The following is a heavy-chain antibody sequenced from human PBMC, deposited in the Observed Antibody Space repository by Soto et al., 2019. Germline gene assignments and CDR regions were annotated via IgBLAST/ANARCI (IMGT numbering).Heavy chain of an antibody. CDR2: IYYSGTT. Sequence: PSETLSLTCTVSGGSISSGGYYWSWIRQHPGKGLEWIGYIYYSGTTYYNPSLKSRVTISVDTSKNQFSLKLSSVTAADTAVYYCARYCGGDCYSVPSFDYWGQGTLVTVS. V-gene: IGHV4-31*03. CDR1: GGSISSGGYY. CDR3: ARYCGGDCYSVPSFDY. D-gene: IGHD2-21*02. J-gene: IGHJ4*02.